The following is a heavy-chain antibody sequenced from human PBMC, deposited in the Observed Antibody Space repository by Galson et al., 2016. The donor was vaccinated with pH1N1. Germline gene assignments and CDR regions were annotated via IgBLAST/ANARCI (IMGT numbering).Heavy chain of an antibody. CDR1: GYSFTRYW. Sequence: QSGAEVKKPGESLKISCKGSGYSFTRYWIGWVLQMPGKGLEWMGTIFPGDSDTRYSPSFQGQVTISADKSISTAYLQWSTLKASDTAMYYCARHSGDGYRYGSERYFDYWGQGTLVTVSS. J-gene: IGHJ4*02. V-gene: IGHV5-51*01. D-gene: IGHD5-18*01. CDR3: ARHSGDGYRYGSERYFDY. CDR2: IFPGDSDT.